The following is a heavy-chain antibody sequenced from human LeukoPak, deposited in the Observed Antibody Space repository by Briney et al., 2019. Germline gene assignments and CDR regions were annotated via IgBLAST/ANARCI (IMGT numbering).Heavy chain of an antibody. CDR1: GFTFSAYW. D-gene: IGHD6-19*01. CDR3: ARGLGIAVAGTSLGY. CDR2: IIEGGDLK. Sequence: GESLRLSCAASGFTFSAYWMTWVRQAPGKGLAWVANIIEGGDLKYYVDSVKGRFTISRDNTKNSLYLQMTSLRAEDTAVYYCARGLGIAVAGTSLGYWGQGTLVTVSS. J-gene: IGHJ4*02. V-gene: IGHV3-7*01.